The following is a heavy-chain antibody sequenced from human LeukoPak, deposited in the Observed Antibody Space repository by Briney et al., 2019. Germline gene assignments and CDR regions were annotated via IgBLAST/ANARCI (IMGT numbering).Heavy chain of an antibody. Sequence: RASVKVSCTPSGYTFTSYAINWVRQAPGDGLGWMGWINTNTGNPTYAQGFTGRFVLSLDTSVSTPYLQISSQKADEPAVYYCARENRVTRRWLAGYYYPYMDLWGKEPTVPVP. CDR2: INTNTGNP. CDR3: ARENRVTRRWLAGYYYPYMDL. CDR1: GYTFTSYA. D-gene: IGHD6-19*01. V-gene: IGHV7-4-1*02. J-gene: IGHJ6*03.